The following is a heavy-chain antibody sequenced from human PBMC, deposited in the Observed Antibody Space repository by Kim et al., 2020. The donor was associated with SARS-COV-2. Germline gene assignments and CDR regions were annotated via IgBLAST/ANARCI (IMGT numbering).Heavy chain of an antibody. CDR3: ARALAVAGTGGYY. J-gene: IGHJ4*02. Sequence: ADSVKGRFTISRDNAKNPVYLQMNSLRAEDTAVYYCARALAVAGTGGYYWGQGTLVTVSS. D-gene: IGHD6-19*01. V-gene: IGHV3-74*01.